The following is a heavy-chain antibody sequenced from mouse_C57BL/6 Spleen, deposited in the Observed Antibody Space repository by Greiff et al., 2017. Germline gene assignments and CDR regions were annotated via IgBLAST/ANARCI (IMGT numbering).Heavy chain of an antibody. CDR3: ARGGFITTVVAAMDY. J-gene: IGHJ4*01. CDR2: IDPNSGGT. CDR1: GYTFTSYW. Sequence: VQLQQPGAELVKPGASVKLSCKASGYTFTSYWMHWVKQRPGRGLEWIGRIDPNSGGTKYNEKFKSKATLTVDKSSRTAYMQLSSLTSEDSAVYYCARGGFITTVVAAMDYWGQGTSVTVSS. D-gene: IGHD1-1*01. V-gene: IGHV1-72*01.